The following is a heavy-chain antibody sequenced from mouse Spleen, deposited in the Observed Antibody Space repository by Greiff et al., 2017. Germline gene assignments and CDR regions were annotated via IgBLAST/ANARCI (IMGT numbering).Heavy chain of an antibody. CDR1: GFSLTSYA. V-gene: IGHV2-9-1*01. CDR2: IWTGGGT. D-gene: IGHD1-1*01. J-gene: IGHJ1*01. Sequence: VKLVESGPGLVAPSQSLSITCTVSGFSLTSYAISWVRQPPGKGLEWLGVIWTGGGTNYNSALKSRLSISKDNSKSQVFLKMNSLQTDDTARYYCARNKDYGSSHWYFDVWGAGTTVTVSS. CDR3: ARNKDYGSSHWYFDV.